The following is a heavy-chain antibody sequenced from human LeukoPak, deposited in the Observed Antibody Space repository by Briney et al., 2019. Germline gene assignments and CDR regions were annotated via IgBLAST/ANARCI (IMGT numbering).Heavy chain of an antibody. J-gene: IGHJ4*02. CDR3: ARDPSAVAASDY. Sequence: GGSLRLSCAASGFTFSSYSMNWVRQAPGKGLEWVSSISSSSSYIYYADSVKGRFTISRDNAKNSLYLQMNSLRAEDTAMYYCARDPSAVAASDYWGQGTLVTVSS. CDR2: ISSSSSYI. V-gene: IGHV3-21*01. D-gene: IGHD6-19*01. CDR1: GFTFSSYS.